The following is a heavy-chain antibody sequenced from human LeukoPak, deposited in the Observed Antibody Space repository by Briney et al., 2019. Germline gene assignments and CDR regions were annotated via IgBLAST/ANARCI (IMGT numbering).Heavy chain of an antibody. CDR2: IYYSGST. CDR3: ASLHGAATSYDPYYYYYMDV. CDR1: GGSISSYY. J-gene: IGHJ6*03. Sequence: SETLSLTCTVSGGSISSYYWSWIRQPPGKGLEWIGYIYYSGSTNYNPSLKSRVTISVDTSKDQFSLKLSSVTAADTAVYYCASLHGAATSYDPYYYYYMDVWGKGTTVTVSS. V-gene: IGHV4-59*01. D-gene: IGHD5-12*01.